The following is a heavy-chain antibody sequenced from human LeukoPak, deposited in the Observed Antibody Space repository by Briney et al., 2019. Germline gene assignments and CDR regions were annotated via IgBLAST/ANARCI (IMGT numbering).Heavy chain of an antibody. D-gene: IGHD6-13*01. V-gene: IGHV3-48*04. CDR3: AGSAAGIFDY. J-gene: IGHJ4*02. CDR1: GFTFSSYS. CDR2: ISSSSTI. Sequence: PGGSLRLSCAASGFTFSSYSMNWVRQAPGKGLEWVSYISSSSTIYYADSVKGRFTISRDNAKNSLYLQMNSLRAEDTAVYYCAGSAAGIFDYWGQGTLVTVSS.